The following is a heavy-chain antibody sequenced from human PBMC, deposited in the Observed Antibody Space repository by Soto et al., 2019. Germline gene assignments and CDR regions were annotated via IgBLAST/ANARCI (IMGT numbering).Heavy chain of an antibody. CDR1: GFTVSSSL. CDR3: AKDADGTLLSLVQPPPY. D-gene: IGHD2-15*01. Sequence: GGSLRLSCAASGFTVSSSLMTWVRQAPGKALEWVSVIFIGGTTQYAVSVKGRFTISRDYSKNTVYLQMNSLRAEDTAVYYCAKDADGTLLSLVQPPPYWGQGTLVTVSA. J-gene: IGHJ4*02. V-gene: IGHV3-53*01. CDR2: IFIGGTT.